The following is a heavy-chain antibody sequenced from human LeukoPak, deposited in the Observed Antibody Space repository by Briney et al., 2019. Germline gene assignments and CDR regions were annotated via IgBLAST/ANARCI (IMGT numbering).Heavy chain of an antibody. CDR1: GFTFSSYW. J-gene: IGHJ4*02. CDR3: ARGPYDYGDYEPPDY. V-gene: IGHV3-7*01. Sequence: SGGSLRLSCAASGFTFSSYWMSWVRQAPGKGLEWVANIKQDGSEKYYVDSVKGRFTISRDNAKNSLYLQMNGLRAEDTAVYYCARGPYDYGDYEPPDYWGQGTLVTVSS. CDR2: IKQDGSEK. D-gene: IGHD4-17*01.